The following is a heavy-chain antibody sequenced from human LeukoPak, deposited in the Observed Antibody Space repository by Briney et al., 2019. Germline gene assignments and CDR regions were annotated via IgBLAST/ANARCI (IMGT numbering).Heavy chain of an antibody. Sequence: PGGSLRLSCAASGFTFSSYAMHWVRQAPGKGLEWVSYISGRGSNVYNSDSVKGRFTISRDNAKNSLYLQMNSLTAEDTAVYYCARWGGRDGYNSSGFDYWGQGTLVTVSS. J-gene: IGHJ4*02. D-gene: IGHD5-24*01. CDR3: ARWGGRDGYNSSGFDY. V-gene: IGHV3-48*04. CDR1: GFTFSSYA. CDR2: ISGRGSNV.